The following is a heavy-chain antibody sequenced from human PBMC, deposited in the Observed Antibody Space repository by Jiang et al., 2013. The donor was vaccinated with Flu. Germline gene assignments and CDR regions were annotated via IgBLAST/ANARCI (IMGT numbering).Heavy chain of an antibody. CDR1: GYTFTGYY. CDR2: INPNSGGT. D-gene: IGHD3-22*01. CDR3: ASPRSYDSSGYHAFDI. J-gene: IGHJ3*02. Sequence: GAEVKKPGASVKVSCKASGYTFTGYYMHWVRQAPGQGLEWMGRINPNSGGTNYAQKFQGRVTMTRDTSISTAYMELSRLRSDDTAVYYCASPRSYDSSGYHAFDIWGQGTMVTVSS. V-gene: IGHV1-2*06.